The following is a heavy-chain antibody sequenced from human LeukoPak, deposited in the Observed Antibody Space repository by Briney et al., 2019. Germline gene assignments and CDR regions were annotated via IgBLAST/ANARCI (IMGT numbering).Heavy chain of an antibody. CDR2: ITWNGDKT. CDR3: ARDPFCSSSTGCYFEDWFDP. V-gene: IGHV3-20*04. J-gene: IGHJ5*02. Sequence: PGGSLRLSCAGSGFTFDDYDMSWVRQVPGKGLEWVSGITWNGDKTGYADSVRGRFAISRDNTKKSLYLQMSSLRAEDTALYYCARDPFCSSSTGCYFEDWFDPWGPGTLVTVSS. CDR1: GFTFDDYD. D-gene: IGHD2-2*01.